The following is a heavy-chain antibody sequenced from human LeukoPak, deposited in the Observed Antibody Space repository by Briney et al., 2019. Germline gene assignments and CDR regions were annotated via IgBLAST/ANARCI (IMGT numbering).Heavy chain of an antibody. J-gene: IGHJ4*02. CDR3: ARGNDFWSGYFNFDY. CDR2: MNPNSGNT. V-gene: IGHV1-8*03. CDR1: GYTFTSYD. D-gene: IGHD3-3*01. Sequence: ASVKVSCKASGYTFTSYDINWVRQATGQGLEWMGWMNPNSGNTGYAQKFQGRVTITRNTSISTAYMELSSLRSEDTAVYYCARGNDFWSGYFNFDYWGQGTLVTVSS.